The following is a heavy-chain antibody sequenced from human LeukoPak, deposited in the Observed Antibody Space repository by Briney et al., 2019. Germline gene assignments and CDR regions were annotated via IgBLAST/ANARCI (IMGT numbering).Heavy chain of an antibody. Sequence: GGSLRLSCAASGFTFSSDAMSWVRQAPGKGLEWVSSISGSGGSTYYADSVRGRFTVSRDNSRNTLALQMNSLRAEDTAVYYCAGSPTVDAAFDIWGQGTMVTVSS. CDR1: GFTFSSDA. D-gene: IGHD4-23*01. CDR2: ISGSGGST. CDR3: AGSPTVDAAFDI. J-gene: IGHJ3*02. V-gene: IGHV3-23*01.